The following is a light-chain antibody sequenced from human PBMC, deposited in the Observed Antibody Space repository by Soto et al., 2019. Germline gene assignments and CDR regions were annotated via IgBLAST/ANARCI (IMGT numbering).Light chain of an antibody. Sequence: EIALTQSPGTLSLSPGERATLSCRASQSVSSSSLAWYQQKPGQAPRLLIYGASSRATGIPDRFSGSGSGTDFTLAISRLEPEDFAVYYCQQYGSSPTFGQGTKVDIK. J-gene: IGKJ1*01. CDR3: QQYGSSPT. V-gene: IGKV3-20*01. CDR2: GAS. CDR1: QSVSSSS.